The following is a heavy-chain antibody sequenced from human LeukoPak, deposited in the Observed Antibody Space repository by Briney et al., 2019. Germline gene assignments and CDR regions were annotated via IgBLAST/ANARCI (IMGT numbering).Heavy chain of an antibody. CDR2: ISGSGGST. J-gene: IGHJ5*02. V-gene: IGHV3-23*01. Sequence: PGGSLRLSCAASGFTFSSYAMSWVRQAPGKGLEWVSAISGSGGSTYYANSVKGRFTISRDNSKNTLYLQMNSLRAEDTAVYYCAKGSSSSWYLARTNWFDPWGQGTLVTVSS. D-gene: IGHD6-13*01. CDR1: GFTFSSYA. CDR3: AKGSSSSWYLARTNWFDP.